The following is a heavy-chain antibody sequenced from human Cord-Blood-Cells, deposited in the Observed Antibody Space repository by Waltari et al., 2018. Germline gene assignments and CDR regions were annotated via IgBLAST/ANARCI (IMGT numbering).Heavy chain of an antibody. Sequence: EVQLVESGGGLIQPGGSLRLSCAASGFTVSSNYMSWVRQAPGKGLEWVSVIYSGGSTYYADSVKGRFTISRDNSKNTLYLQMNSLRAEDTAVYYCAREDYSNYYYYYMDVWGKGTTVTVSS. V-gene: IGHV3-53*01. J-gene: IGHJ6*03. CDR1: GFTVSSNY. CDR2: IYSGGST. CDR3: AREDYSNYYYYYMDV. D-gene: IGHD4-4*01.